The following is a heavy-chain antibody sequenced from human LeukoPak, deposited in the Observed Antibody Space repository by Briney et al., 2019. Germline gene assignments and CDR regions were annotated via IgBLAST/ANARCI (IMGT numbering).Heavy chain of an antibody. D-gene: IGHD4-17*01. CDR2: IKSKTDGGTT. CDR3: TSDTDYGDYIDY. Sequence: GGSLRLSCAASGFTFSNAWMSWVRQAPGKGREWVGRIKSKTDGGTTDYAGPVKGRFTISRDNSKNTLYLQMNSLKTEATAVYYCTSDTDYGDYIDYWGQGTLVTVSS. CDR1: GFTFSNAW. V-gene: IGHV3-15*01. J-gene: IGHJ4*02.